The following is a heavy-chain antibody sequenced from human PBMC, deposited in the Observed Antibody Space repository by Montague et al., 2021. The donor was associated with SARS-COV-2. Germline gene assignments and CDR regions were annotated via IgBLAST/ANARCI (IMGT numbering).Heavy chain of an antibody. V-gene: IGHV4-61*01. Sequence: SEILSLTCTVPGDSVSSGSYYWSWIRQPPGKGLEWIGYIYYSGSTNYNPSLKSRVTISVDTSKNQSSLKLSSVTAADTAVYYCARHPWHITNFGVVTRYGMDVWGQGTTVTVSS. CDR1: GDSVSSGSYY. J-gene: IGHJ6*02. CDR2: IYYSGST. CDR3: ARHPWHITNFGVVTRYGMDV. D-gene: IGHD3-3*01.